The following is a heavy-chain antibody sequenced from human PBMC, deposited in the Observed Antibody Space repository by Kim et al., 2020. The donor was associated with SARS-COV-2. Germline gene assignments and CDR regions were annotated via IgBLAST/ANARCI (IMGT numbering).Heavy chain of an antibody. CDR2: IYYSGST. J-gene: IGHJ4*02. D-gene: IGHD6-19*01. CDR1: GGSISSSSYY. V-gene: IGHV4-39*01. Sequence: SETLSLTCTVSGGSISSSSYYWGWIRQPPGKGLEWIGSIYYSGSTYYNPSLKSRVTISVDTSKNQFSLKLSSVTAADTAVYYCARHDSSGWYYFDYWGQGTLVTVSS. CDR3: ARHDSSGWYYFDY.